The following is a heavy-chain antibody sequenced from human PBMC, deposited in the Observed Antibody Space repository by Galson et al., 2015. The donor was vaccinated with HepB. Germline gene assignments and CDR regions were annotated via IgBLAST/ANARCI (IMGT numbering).Heavy chain of an antibody. J-gene: IGHJ1*01. CDR2: ISSDGKKK. CDR1: GFTFSSYP. D-gene: IGHD2-15*01. CDR3: ARDTQGYCTGGRCYLEYFQH. V-gene: IGHV3-30*04. Sequence: SLRLSCAASGFTFSSYPMHWDRQAPGQGLEWVTAISSDGKKKYYADSVKGRFTISRDNPKNTLYLEMNSLRVEDTAVYFCARDTQGYCTGGRCYLEYFQHWGQGTLVIVSS.